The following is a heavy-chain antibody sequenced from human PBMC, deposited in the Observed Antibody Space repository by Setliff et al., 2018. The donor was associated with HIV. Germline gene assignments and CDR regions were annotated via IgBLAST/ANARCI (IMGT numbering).Heavy chain of an antibody. V-gene: IGHV4-34*01. CDR2: INHYGSG. J-gene: IGHJ4*02. CDR3: AATYCRGGGRDCPQMYDY. CDR1: GESFNDYY. Sequence: SETLSLTCAVYGESFNDYYWSWIRLPPGKGLEWIGEINHYGSGNYNPSLKSRVTISVDTSKNQFSLRLTSVTAADTAVYYCAATYCRGGGRDCPQMYDYWGQGSLVTVSS. D-gene: IGHD2-15*01.